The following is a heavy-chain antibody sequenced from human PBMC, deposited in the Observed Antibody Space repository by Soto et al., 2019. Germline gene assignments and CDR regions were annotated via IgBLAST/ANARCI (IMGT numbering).Heavy chain of an antibody. D-gene: IGHD6-13*01. CDR2: IWYDGSNK. V-gene: IGHV3-33*01. CDR3: ARDGIAAAGNGGFDP. Sequence: QVQLVESGGGVVQPGRSLRLSCAASGFTFSSYGMHWVRQAPGKGLEWVAVIWYDGSNKYYADSVKGRFTISRDNSKNTLYLQMNSLRAEDTAVYYCARDGIAAAGNGGFDPWGQGTLVTVSS. CDR1: GFTFSSYG. J-gene: IGHJ5*02.